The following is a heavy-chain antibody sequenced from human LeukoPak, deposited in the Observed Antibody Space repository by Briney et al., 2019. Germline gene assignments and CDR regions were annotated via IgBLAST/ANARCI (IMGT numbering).Heavy chain of an antibody. CDR1: GYTFTSYD. J-gene: IGHJ5*02. CDR2: MNPNSGDT. CDR3: ARVEGELRFLEGCWFDP. Sequence: ASVKVSCKASGYTFTSYDINWVRQAAGQGLEWMGWMNPNSGDTGYVEKFQGRVTMTRDTSITTAYMELSSLRSEDTAAYYCARVEGELRFLEGCWFDPWGQGTLVTVSS. D-gene: IGHD3-3*01. V-gene: IGHV1-8*01.